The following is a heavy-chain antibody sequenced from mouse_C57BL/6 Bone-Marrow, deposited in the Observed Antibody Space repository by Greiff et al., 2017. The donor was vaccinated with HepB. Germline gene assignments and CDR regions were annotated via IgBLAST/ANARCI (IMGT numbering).Heavy chain of an antibody. Sequence: EVQLVESGPGLVKPSQSLSLTCSVTGYSITSGYYWNWIRQFPGNKLEWMGYISYDGSNNYNPSLKNRISITRDTSKNQFFLKLNSVTTEDTATYYCARGDTMIDFDYWGQGTTLTVSS. CDR3: ARGDTMIDFDY. CDR2: ISYDGSN. V-gene: IGHV3-6*01. J-gene: IGHJ2*01. CDR1: GYSITSGYY. D-gene: IGHD2-4*01.